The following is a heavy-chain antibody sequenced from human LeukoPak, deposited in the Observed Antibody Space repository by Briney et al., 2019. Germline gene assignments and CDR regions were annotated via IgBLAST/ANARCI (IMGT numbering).Heavy chain of an antibody. Sequence: ASVKVSCKASGYTLTSYGISWVRQAPGQGLEWMGWISAYNGNTNYAQKLQGRVTMTTDTSTSTAYMELRSLRSDDTAVYYCAGYSADNWFDPWGQGTLVTVSS. CDR3: AGYSADNWFDP. V-gene: IGHV1-18*01. CDR2: ISAYNGNT. D-gene: IGHD6-13*01. J-gene: IGHJ5*02. CDR1: GYTLTSYG.